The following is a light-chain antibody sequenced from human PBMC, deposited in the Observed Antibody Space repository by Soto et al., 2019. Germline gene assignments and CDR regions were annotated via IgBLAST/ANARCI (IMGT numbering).Light chain of an antibody. CDR3: QSYDSSLSVLYV. Sequence: SVLTQPPSVSGAPGQRVTISCTGSSSNIGAGYDVHWYQQLPGTAPKLLIYGNSNRPSGVPDRFSGSKSGTSASLAITGHQAEDEADYYCQSYDSSLSVLYVFGTGTKVTVL. CDR2: GNS. CDR1: SSNIGAGYD. V-gene: IGLV1-40*01. J-gene: IGLJ1*01.